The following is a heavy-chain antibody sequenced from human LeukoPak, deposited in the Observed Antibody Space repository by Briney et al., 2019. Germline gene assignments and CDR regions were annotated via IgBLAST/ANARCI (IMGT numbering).Heavy chain of an antibody. V-gene: IGHV4-59*01. CDR1: GGAMSRFY. Sequence: SETLSLTCTVSGGAMSRFYWSWIRQTPGKGLEWIGYIYSSGNTKYNPPLKSRADISIDMSRNQFSLRLTSVTAADTAIYYCAREGVGGGLDYWGQGILVTVSS. CDR3: AREGVGGGLDY. J-gene: IGHJ4*02. CDR2: IYSSGNT. D-gene: IGHD1-26*01.